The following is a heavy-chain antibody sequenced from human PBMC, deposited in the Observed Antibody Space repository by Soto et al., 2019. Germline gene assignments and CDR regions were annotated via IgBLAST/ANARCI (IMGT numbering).Heavy chain of an antibody. J-gene: IGHJ4*02. V-gene: IGHV1-2*04. CDR1: GYTFTGYY. CDR2: INPNRGGT. D-gene: IGHD1-7*01. CDR3: ARELQLRVCDY. Sequence: QVQLVQSGAEVKKPGASVKVSCKASGYTFTGYYMHWVRQAPGQGLEWMGWINPNRGGTNYARKFQGWVTMTRETSISTASMELSRLRSDDAAVYYCARELQLRVCDYWGQGTLVTVSS.